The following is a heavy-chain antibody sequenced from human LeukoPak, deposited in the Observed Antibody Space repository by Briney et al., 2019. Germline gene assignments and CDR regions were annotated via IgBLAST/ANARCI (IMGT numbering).Heavy chain of an antibody. CDR1: GFTFSSYS. D-gene: IGHD2-2*01. Sequence: GGSLRPSCAASGFTFSSYSMNWVRQAPGKGLEWVSSISSSSSYIYYADSVKGRFTISRDNAKNSLYLQMNSLRAEDTAVYYCARGEYPAGFYYYYYMDVWGKGTTVTVSS. J-gene: IGHJ6*03. V-gene: IGHV3-21*01. CDR2: ISSSSSYI. CDR3: ARGEYPAGFYYYYYMDV.